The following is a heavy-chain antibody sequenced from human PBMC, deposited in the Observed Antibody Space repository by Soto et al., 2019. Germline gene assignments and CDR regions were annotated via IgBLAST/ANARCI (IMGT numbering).Heavy chain of an antibody. CDR3: AREGRDQGAFDI. CDR2: INPSGGST. J-gene: IGHJ3*02. Sequence: ASVKVSCKASGYTFTSYYMHWVRQAPGQGLEWMGIINPSGGSTNYAQKLQGRVTMTTDTSTSTAYMELRSLRSDDTAVYYCAREGRDQGAFDIWGQGTMVTVSS. V-gene: IGHV1-46*01. CDR1: GYTFTSYY.